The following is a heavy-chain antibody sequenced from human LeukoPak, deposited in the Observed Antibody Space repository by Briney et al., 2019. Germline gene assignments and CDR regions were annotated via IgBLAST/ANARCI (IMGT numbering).Heavy chain of an antibody. CDR2: ISSSSSTI. CDR1: GFTFSSYA. CDR3: AREDNDYGDYGRFDP. J-gene: IGHJ5*02. V-gene: IGHV3-48*01. D-gene: IGHD4-17*01. Sequence: GGSLRLSCAASGFTFSSYAMSWVRQAPGKGLEWVSYISSSSSTIYYADSVKGRFTISRDNAKNSLYLQMNSLRAEDTAVYYCAREDNDYGDYGRFDPWGQGALVTVSS.